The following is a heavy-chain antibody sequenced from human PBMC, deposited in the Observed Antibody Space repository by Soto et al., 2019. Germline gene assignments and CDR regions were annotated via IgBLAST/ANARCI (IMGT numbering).Heavy chain of an antibody. CDR1: GGSISSGGYY. J-gene: IGHJ5*02. CDR2: IYYSGST. V-gene: IGHV4-31*03. CDR3: ARVVHCSGGSCERSNWFDP. Sequence: PSETLSLTCTVSGGSISSGGYYWSWIRQHPGKGLEWIGYIYYSGSTYYNPSLKSRVTISVDTSKNQFSLKLSSVTAADTAVYYCARVVHCSGGSCERSNWFDPRGQRTPVTVSS. D-gene: IGHD2-15*01.